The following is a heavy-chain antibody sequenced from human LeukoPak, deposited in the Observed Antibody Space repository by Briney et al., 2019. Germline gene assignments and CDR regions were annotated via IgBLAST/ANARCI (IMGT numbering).Heavy chain of an antibody. CDR2: IYSGGLT. V-gene: IGHV3-66*01. CDR3: VRDIVPYSSNWSYFDY. CDR1: GLTVSSNY. J-gene: IGHJ4*02. Sequence: GGSLRLSCAPSGLTVSSNYMRWVRQAPGGGLEWAAIIYSGGLTYYADSVKGRFTISRGNSKNTLYLQMNSLRAEDTAVYYCVRDIVPYSSNWSYFDYWGQGTLVTVSS. D-gene: IGHD6-13*01.